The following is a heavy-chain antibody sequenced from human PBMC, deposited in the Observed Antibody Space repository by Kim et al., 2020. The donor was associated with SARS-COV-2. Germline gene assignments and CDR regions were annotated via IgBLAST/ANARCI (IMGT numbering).Heavy chain of an antibody. V-gene: IGHV3-7*03. CDR1: GFSFRTSW. CDR2: INQDGSRL. Sequence: GGSLRLSCVASGFSFRTSWMNWVRQAPGKGLEWVAIINQDGSRLSYLDSVRGRFSISRDNAKNSLFLEMNSLRGEDTAVYYCVRDTDGGSYDIWGQGTMVTVSS. D-gene: IGHD3-16*01. J-gene: IGHJ3*02. CDR3: VRDTDGGSYDI.